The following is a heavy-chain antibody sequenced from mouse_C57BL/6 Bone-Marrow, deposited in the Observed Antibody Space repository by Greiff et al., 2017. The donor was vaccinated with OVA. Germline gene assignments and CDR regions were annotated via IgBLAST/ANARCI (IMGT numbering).Heavy chain of an antibody. Sequence: VESGGDLVKPGGSLKLSCAASGFTFSSYGMSWVRQTPDKRLEWVATISSGGSYTYYPDSVKGRFTISRDNAKNTLYLQMSSLKSEDTAMYYCARQSSGYAMDYWGQGTSVTVSS. J-gene: IGHJ4*01. CDR3: ARQSSGYAMDY. V-gene: IGHV5-6*01. CDR2: ISSGGSYT. CDR1: GFTFSSYG. D-gene: IGHD3-2*02.